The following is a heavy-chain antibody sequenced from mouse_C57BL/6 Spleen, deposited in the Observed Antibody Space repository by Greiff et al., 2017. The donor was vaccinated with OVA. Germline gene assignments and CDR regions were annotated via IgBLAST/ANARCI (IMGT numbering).Heavy chain of an antibody. V-gene: IGHV1-52*01. J-gene: IGHJ4*01. Sequence: QVQLQQPGAELVRPGSSVKLSCKASGYTFTSYWMHWVKQRPIQGLEWIGNIDPSDSETHYNQKFKDKATLTVDKSSSTAYMQLSSLISEDSAVYYCALITTVVADAMDYWGQGTSVTVSS. CDR2: IDPSDSET. CDR3: ALITTVVADAMDY. D-gene: IGHD1-1*01. CDR1: GYTFTSYW.